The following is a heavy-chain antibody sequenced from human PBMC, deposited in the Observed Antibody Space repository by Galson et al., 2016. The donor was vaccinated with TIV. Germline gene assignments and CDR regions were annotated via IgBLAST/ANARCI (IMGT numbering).Heavy chain of an antibody. Sequence: PALVKPTQTLTLTCTFSGFSLTTPGLCVSWFRQPPAKALEWLARIDWEADQYYSTSLKTRLTISKDTSKTQVVLKITNLDPADTSTYYCARSSGWSLEDWGRGTLVTVSS. V-gene: IGHV2-70*11. J-gene: IGHJ4*02. CDR2: IDWEADQ. CDR1: GFSLTTPGLC. D-gene: IGHD6-19*01. CDR3: ARSSGWSLED.